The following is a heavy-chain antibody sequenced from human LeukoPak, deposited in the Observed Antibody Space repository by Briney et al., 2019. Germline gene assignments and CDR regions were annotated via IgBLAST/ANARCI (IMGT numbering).Heavy chain of an antibody. D-gene: IGHD3-10*01. CDR1: GFSFNSYW. J-gene: IGHJ4*02. V-gene: IGHV3-74*01. Sequence: PGGSLRLSCAASGFSFNSYWMHWVRQAPGSGLVWVSRISNDGRSTSFADSVKGRFTISRGNAKNTLYLQMNSLSAEDTAVYYCTRGREGNYGLFDSWGQGTLVTVSS. CDR3: TRGREGNYGLFDS. CDR2: ISNDGRST.